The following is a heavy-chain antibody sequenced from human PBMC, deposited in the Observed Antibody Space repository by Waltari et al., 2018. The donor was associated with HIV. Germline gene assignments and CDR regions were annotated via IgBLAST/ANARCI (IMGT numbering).Heavy chain of an antibody. CDR3: ARREATVVRGVYYYGMDV. Sequence: EVQLVEFGGGLGQPGGFLRPSCAAPGLPFRSYWGPWVPQAPGKGPGWVSRIHSDGSSTSYADFVKGRFTISRDNAKNTLYLEMNSLRAEDTAVYYCARREATVVRGVYYYGMDVWGQGTTVTVSS. CDR1: GLPFRSYW. J-gene: IGHJ6*02. CDR2: IHSDGSST. V-gene: IGHV3-74*01. D-gene: IGHD3-10*01.